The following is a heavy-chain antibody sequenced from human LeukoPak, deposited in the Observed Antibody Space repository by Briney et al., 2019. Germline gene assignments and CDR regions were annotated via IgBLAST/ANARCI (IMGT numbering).Heavy chain of an antibody. CDR2: INWNGGTT. CDR1: GFTFNDHG. Sequence: GGSLRLSCAASGFTFNDHGMNWVRQAPGKGLEWVSGINWNGGTTGYGDSVKGRFTISRDNAKNSLYLQMNSLRAEDTAVYYCARGGEDYDFWYWGQGTLVTVSS. V-gene: IGHV3-20*04. J-gene: IGHJ4*02. CDR3: ARGGEDYDFWY. D-gene: IGHD3-3*01.